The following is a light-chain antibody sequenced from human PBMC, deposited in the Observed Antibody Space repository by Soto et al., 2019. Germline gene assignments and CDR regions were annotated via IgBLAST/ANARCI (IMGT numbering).Light chain of an antibody. V-gene: IGLV2-23*01. CDR3: CSEAGSSTYV. Sequence: QSALTQPASVSGSPGQSIAISCTGTSRDVGSYNLVSWYQQHQGKAPKVMIYEGSKRPSGVSDRLSGNKSGNTAYLTTSGPQADDEAEYYCCSEAGSSTYVFGTGTKLTVL. J-gene: IGLJ1*01. CDR1: SRDVGSYNL. CDR2: EGS.